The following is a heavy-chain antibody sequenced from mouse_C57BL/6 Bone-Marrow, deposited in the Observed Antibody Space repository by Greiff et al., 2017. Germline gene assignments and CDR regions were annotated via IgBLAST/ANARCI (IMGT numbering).Heavy chain of an antibody. J-gene: IGHJ2*01. CDR3: GREGVIRSYFDY. D-gene: IGHD1-1*01. Sequence: VQLQQSGAELARPGASVKMSCKASGYTFTSYTMHWVKQRPGQGLEWIGYINPSSGYTKYNQKFKDKATLTADKSSSTAYMQLSSLTSEDSAVYYGGREGVIRSYFDYWGQGTT. V-gene: IGHV1-4*01. CDR1: GYTFTSYT. CDR2: INPSSGYT.